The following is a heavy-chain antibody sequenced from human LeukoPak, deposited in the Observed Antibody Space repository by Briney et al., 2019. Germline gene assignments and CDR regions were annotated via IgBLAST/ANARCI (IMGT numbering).Heavy chain of an antibody. V-gene: IGHV3-7*01. CDR2: IKQDGSEK. CDR3: ARGGQLLWFGESEDY. D-gene: IGHD3-10*01. Sequence: PGGSLRLSCAASGFTFSSYWMSWVRQAPGKGLEWVANIKQDGSEKYYEDSVKGRFTISRDNAKNSLYLQMNSLRAEDTAVYYCARGGQLLWFGESEDYWGQGTLVTVSS. CDR1: GFTFSSYW. J-gene: IGHJ4*02.